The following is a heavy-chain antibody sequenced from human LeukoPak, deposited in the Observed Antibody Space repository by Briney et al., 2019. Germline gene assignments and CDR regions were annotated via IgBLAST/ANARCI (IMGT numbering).Heavy chain of an antibody. Sequence: GRSLRLSCAASGFTFSSYAMHWVRQAPGKGLEWVAVISYDGSNKYYADSVKGRFTISRDNSKNTLYLQMNSLRAEDTAVYYCAREASTSWNHYYYYYGMDVWGQGTTVTVSS. D-gene: IGHD2-2*01. J-gene: IGHJ6*02. CDR2: ISYDGSNK. CDR1: GFTFSSYA. CDR3: AREASTSWNHYYYYYGMDV. V-gene: IGHV3-30*04.